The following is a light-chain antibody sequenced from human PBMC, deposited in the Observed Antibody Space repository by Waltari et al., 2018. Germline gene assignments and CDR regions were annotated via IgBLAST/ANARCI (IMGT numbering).Light chain of an antibody. CDR1: QSISSNY. CDR3: QQHGSLPQT. CDR2: DAS. V-gene: IGKV3-20*01. Sequence: EIVLTQSPGTLSLSPGEGATLSCRASQSISSNYLAWYQQRPGQAPRLLVYDASSRATGIPDRFSGSGSWKDFTLTISRPEPEDFALYFCQQHGSLPQTFGQGTKVEIK. J-gene: IGKJ1*01.